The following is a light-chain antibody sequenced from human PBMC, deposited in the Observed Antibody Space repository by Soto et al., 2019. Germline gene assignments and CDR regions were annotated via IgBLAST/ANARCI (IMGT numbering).Light chain of an antibody. V-gene: IGKV1-5*01. J-gene: IGKJ2*01. CDR2: DAS. CDR3: QQYNSYSYT. Sequence: DIQMTQSPSTLSASVGDRVTITCRASQSISTWLAWYQQIPGKAPKLLIYDASTLESGVPSRFIGSGSGTEFTLTISSLQPDDYATYFCQQYNSYSYTFGQGTKLEIK. CDR1: QSISTW.